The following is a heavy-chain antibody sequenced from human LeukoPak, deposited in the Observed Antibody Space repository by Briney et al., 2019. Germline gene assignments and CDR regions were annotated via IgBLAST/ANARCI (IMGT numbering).Heavy chain of an antibody. V-gene: IGHV1-8*01. D-gene: IGHD4-23*01. CDR2: MNPNSGNT. J-gene: IGHJ5*02. CDR1: GYTFTSYD. CDR3: ARDYGGSSGWFDP. Sequence: ASVKVSCKASGYTFTSYDINWVRQTTGQGLEWMGWMNPNSGNTGYAQKFQGRVTMTRYTSISTAYMEMSRLKSKDTAVYYCARDYGGSSGWFDPWGQGTLVTVSS.